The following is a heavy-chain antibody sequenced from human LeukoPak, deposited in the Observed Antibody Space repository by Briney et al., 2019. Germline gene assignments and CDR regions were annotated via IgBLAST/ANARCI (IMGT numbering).Heavy chain of an antibody. J-gene: IGHJ4*02. CDR1: GFTFSGSA. D-gene: IGHD5-24*01. CDR3: TRHVTGGEMATND. CDR2: IRSKANSYAT. Sequence: GGSLRLSCAASGFTFSGSAMHWVRQASGKGQEWVGRIRSKANSYATAYAASVKGRFTISRDDSKNTAYLQMNSLKTEDTAVYYCTRHVTGGEMATNDWGQGTLVTVSS. V-gene: IGHV3-73*01.